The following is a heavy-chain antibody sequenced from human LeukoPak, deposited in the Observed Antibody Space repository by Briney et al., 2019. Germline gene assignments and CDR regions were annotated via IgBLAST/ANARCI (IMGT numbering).Heavy chain of an antibody. Sequence: GGSLRLSCAASGFTFSSYWMHWVRQAPGKGLVWVSRINSDGSSTSYADSVKGRFTISRDNAKNTLYLQMNSLRAEDTAVYYCARAQSSGWYIYFDYWGQGTLVTVPS. D-gene: IGHD6-19*01. CDR2: INSDGSST. V-gene: IGHV3-74*01. CDR3: ARAQSSGWYIYFDY. J-gene: IGHJ4*02. CDR1: GFTFSSYW.